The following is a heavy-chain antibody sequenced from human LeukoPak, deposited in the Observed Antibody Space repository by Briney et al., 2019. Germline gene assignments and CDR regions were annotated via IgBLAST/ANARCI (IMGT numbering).Heavy chain of an antibody. V-gene: IGHV3-23*01. CDR1: GFTLTNYA. D-gene: IGHD6-13*01. J-gene: IGHJ4*02. CDR3: AKIGYPDY. Sequence: GGSLRLSCAASGFTLTNYAMSWVRQAPGKGLEWVSTISSGGGSIYYADSVKGRFTISRDNSKNTLYLQMNSPRVEDTAVYYCAKIGYPDYWGQGTLATVSS. CDR2: ISSGGGSI.